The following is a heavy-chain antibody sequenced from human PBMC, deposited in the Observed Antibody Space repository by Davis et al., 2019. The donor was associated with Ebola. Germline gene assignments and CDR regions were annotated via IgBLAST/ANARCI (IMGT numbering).Heavy chain of an antibody. V-gene: IGHV1-18*01. Sequence: SVKVSCKTSGYNFTNYGISWVRHAPGQGFEWIGWISALNGNTHYSQKLQGIVTMTTDTSTSTAYMELRSLRSDDTAVYYCARDGGMVRGGGWFDPWGQGTLVTVSS. J-gene: IGHJ5*02. D-gene: IGHD3-10*01. CDR3: ARDGGMVRGGGWFDP. CDR2: ISALNGNT. CDR1: GYNFTNYG.